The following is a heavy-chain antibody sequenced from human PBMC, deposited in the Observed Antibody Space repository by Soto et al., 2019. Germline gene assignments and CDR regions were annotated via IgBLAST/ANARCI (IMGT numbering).Heavy chain of an antibody. J-gene: IGHJ6*02. CDR2: IIPIFGIL. D-gene: IGHD2-2*01. Sequence: QVQLVQSGAEVKKPGSSVKVSCKASGGTFSSYAITWVRQAPGQGLEWMGGIIPIFGILNYAQKFQGRVTLTADESTTTVYLALSSLRSEDTAVYYCAGTKGCSSTSCPPNYYYYYGMDVWGQGPTVTVSS. V-gene: IGHV1-69*01. CDR1: GGTFSSYA. CDR3: AGTKGCSSTSCPPNYYYYYGMDV.